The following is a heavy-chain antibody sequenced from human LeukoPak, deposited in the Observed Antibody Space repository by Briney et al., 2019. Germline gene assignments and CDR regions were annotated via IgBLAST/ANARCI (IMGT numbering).Heavy chain of an antibody. J-gene: IGHJ5*02. D-gene: IGHD6-13*01. CDR3: ARLGDSSSLNWFDP. V-gene: IGHV4-30-2*01. CDR1: GGSISSGGYY. Sequence: SQTLSLTCTVSGGSISSGGYYWSWIRQPPGKGLEWIGYIYHSGSTYYNPSLKSRVTISVDTSKNQFSLKLSSVTAADTAVYYCARLGDSSSLNWFDPWGQGTLVTVSS. CDR2: IYHSGST.